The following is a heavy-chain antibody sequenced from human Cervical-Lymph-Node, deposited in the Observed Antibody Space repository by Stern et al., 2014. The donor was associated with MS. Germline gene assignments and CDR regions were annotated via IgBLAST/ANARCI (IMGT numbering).Heavy chain of an antibody. V-gene: IGHV4-31*03. D-gene: IGHD3-16*02. Sequence: QVQLQESGPGLVKPSQTLSLTCTVSGGSISSGGYYWSWIRQHPGKGLEWIGYIYYSGSTFYNPSLKSRVTISLDTSKSQFSLKLSSVTAADTAVYYCAKYRVFGGVIVVDYWGQGTLVTVSS. CDR2: IYYSGST. CDR1: GGSISSGGYY. CDR3: AKYRVFGGVIVVDY. J-gene: IGHJ4*02.